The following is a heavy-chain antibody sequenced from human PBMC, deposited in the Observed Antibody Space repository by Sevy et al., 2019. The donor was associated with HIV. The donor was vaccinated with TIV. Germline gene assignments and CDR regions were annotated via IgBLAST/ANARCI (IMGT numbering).Heavy chain of an antibody. CDR2: ISWNSGSM. Sequence: GGSLRLSCAGSGFTFGNYAMYWVRQSPGKGLEWVSGISWNSGSMGYADAVEGRFTISRDNAKNSLHLEMNSLRPEDTALYYCAKGVSGGNSGAAFDYGGQGTRVTVSS. J-gene: IGHJ4*02. CDR1: GFTFGNYA. CDR3: AKGVSGGNSGAAFDY. D-gene: IGHD2-15*01. V-gene: IGHV3-9*01.